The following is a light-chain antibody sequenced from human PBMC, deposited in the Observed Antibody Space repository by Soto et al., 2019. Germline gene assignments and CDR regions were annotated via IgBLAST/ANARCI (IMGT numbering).Light chain of an antibody. Sequence: QSALTQPPSAPGSPGQSVTISCTGTSSDIGASNFVSWYQQHPGKAPKLVIYEVTKRPSGVPDRFSGSKFGNTASLTVSGLQTEDEADYYCSSFTGFSTVFGSGTRSQS. V-gene: IGLV2-8*01. J-gene: IGLJ1*01. CDR3: SSFTGFSTV. CDR1: SSDIGASNF. CDR2: EVT.